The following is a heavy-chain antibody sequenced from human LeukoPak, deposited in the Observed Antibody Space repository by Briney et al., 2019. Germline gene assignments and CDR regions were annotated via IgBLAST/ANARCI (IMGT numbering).Heavy chain of an antibody. J-gene: IGHJ4*02. CDR3: ARTTTDTAAPLFDY. D-gene: IGHD5-18*01. Sequence: SETLSLTCTVSGSSISSGDYYWSWIRQPPGKGLEWIGYIYYSGSTYYNPSLKSRVTISVDTSKNQFSLKLSSVTAADTAVYYCARTTTDTAAPLFDYWGQGTLVTVSS. CDR2: IYYSGST. CDR1: GSSISSGDYY. V-gene: IGHV4-30-4*01.